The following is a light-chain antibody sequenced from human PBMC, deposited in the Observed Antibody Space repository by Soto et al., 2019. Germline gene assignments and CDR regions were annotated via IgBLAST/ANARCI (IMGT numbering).Light chain of an antibody. Sequence: EIVLTQSPATLSLSPGERATLSCRASQSVSSYLAWYQQKPGQAPRLLIYDASNRATGTPARFIGSGSGTDFTLTISSLEPEDFAVYYWQQRSNWPPLTFGGGTKVEIK. V-gene: IGKV3-11*01. CDR3: QQRSNWPPLT. J-gene: IGKJ4*01. CDR2: DAS. CDR1: QSVSSY.